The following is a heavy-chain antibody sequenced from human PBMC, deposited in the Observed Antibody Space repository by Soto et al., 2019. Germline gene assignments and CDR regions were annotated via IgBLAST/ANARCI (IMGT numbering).Heavy chain of an antibody. CDR1: GFTFSSYA. Sequence: WGSLRLSWAASGFTFSSYAMSCVRQAPGKGLEWVSVISGSGDSTYYADSVKGRFTISRDNSKNTLYLQMNSLRAEDTAVYYCAKRATGTYFDYWGQGTLVTAPQ. CDR3: AKRATGTYFDY. J-gene: IGHJ4*02. V-gene: IGHV3-23*01. CDR2: ISGSGDST. D-gene: IGHD1-1*01.